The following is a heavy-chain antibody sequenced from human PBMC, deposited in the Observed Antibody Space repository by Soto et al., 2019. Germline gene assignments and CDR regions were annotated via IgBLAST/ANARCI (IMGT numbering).Heavy chain of an antibody. CDR1: GYTFTSYG. J-gene: IGHJ4*02. CDR2: ISAYNGNT. D-gene: IGHD3-9*01. Sequence: QVQLVQSGAEVKKPGASVKVSCKASGYTFTSYGISWVRQAPGRGLEWMGWISAYNGNTNYAQKLQGRGTMTTATATSTAYRELRSLRADDTAVYYCARDPGFRSDYWGQGTLVTVSS. V-gene: IGHV1-18*01. CDR3: ARDPGFRSDY.